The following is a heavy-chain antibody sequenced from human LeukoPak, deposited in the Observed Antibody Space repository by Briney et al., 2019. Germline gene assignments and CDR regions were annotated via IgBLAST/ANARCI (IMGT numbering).Heavy chain of an antibody. CDR1: GRSISSSSYY. CDR3: GITSVRGFPYYFDS. J-gene: IGHJ4*02. CDR2: IYYSGST. D-gene: IGHD3-10*01. V-gene: IGHV4-39*01. Sequence: TSETLSLTCTVSGRSISSSSYYWGWIRQPPGKGLEWIGSIYYSGSTYYNPSLKSRITISVGTSKNHFSLKRSSVAAADTAVYYCGITSVRGFPYYFDSWGQGTVVTVSS.